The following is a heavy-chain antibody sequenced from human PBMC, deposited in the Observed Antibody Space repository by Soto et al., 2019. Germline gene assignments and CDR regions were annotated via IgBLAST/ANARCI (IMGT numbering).Heavy chain of an antibody. CDR1: GGSISSYY. J-gene: IGHJ4*02. V-gene: IGHV4-59*01. Sequence: TSETLSLTCTVSGGSISSYYWSWIRQPPGKGLEWIGYIYYSGSTNYNPSLKSRVTISVDTSKNQFSLKLSSVTAADTAVYYCARGLTSGWYDVGYWGQGTLVTVSS. CDR3: ARGLTSGWYDVGY. CDR2: IYYSGST. D-gene: IGHD6-19*01.